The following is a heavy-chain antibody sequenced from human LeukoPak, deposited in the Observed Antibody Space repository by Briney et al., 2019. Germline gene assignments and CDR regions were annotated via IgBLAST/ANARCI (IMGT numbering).Heavy chain of an antibody. CDR2: ISYDGSNK. V-gene: IGHV3-30*04. D-gene: IGHD3-10*01. Sequence: GGSLRLSCAASGFTFSSYAMHWVRQAPGKGLEWVAVISYDGSNKYYADSVKGRFTISRDNSKNTLYLQMNSLRAEDTAVYYCARGPQLLWFGELPGPLDYWGQGTLVTVSS. CDR1: GFTFSSYA. CDR3: ARGPQLLWFGELPGPLDY. J-gene: IGHJ4*02.